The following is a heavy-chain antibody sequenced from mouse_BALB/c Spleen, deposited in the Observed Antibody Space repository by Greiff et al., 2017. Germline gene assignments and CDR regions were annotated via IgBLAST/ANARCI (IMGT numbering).Heavy chain of an antibody. CDR1: GFTFSSYA. J-gene: IGHJ1*01. Sequence: EVQLVESGGGLMKPGGSLKLSCAASGFTFSSYAMSWVRQSPEKRLEWVAEISSGGSYTYYPDTVTGRFTISRDNAKNTLYLEMSSLRSEDTAMYYCAREDSYYDYDTRYWYFDVWGAGTTVTVSS. V-gene: IGHV5-9-4*01. CDR2: ISSGGSYT. CDR3: AREDSYYDYDTRYWYFDV. D-gene: IGHD2-4*01.